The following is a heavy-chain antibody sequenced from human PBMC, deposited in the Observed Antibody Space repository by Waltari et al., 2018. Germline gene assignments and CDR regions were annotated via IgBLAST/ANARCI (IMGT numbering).Heavy chain of an antibody. CDR1: GFTFSSYA. CDR3: AKDLLLWYWAFDI. D-gene: IGHD3-10*01. Sequence: EVQLLESGGGLVQPGGSLRLSCAASGFTFSSYAMSWVRQAPGKGLEWVSGISGRGGSTYYADSVKGRFTISRDNSKNTLYLQMNSLRAEDTALFYCAKDLLLWYWAFDIWGQGTVVTVSS. CDR2: ISGRGGST. V-gene: IGHV3-23*01. J-gene: IGHJ3*02.